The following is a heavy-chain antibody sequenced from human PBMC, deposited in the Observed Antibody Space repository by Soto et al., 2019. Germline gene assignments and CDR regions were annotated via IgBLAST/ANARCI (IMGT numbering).Heavy chain of an antibody. Sequence: QVQLVQSGAEVKKPGSSVKVSCKASGGTFSSYAISWVRQAPGQGLEWMGGIIPIFGTADYAQKFQGRVTITADESTSTAYMELSSLRAEGTAVYSCATAVLLMYYYYGMDVWGQGTTVTVSS. CDR1: GGTFSSYA. CDR2: IIPIFGTA. CDR3: ATAVLLMYYYYGMDV. D-gene: IGHD2-8*01. J-gene: IGHJ6*02. V-gene: IGHV1-69*12.